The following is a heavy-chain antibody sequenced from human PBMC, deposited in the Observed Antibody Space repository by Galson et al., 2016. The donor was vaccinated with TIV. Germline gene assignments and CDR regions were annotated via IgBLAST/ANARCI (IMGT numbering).Heavy chain of an antibody. CDR3: AKDLEAGGNDRLFYFFAY. CDR1: GFTFSDYA. J-gene: IGHJ4*02. D-gene: IGHD1-1*01. CDR2: ISGRGGSS. Sequence: SLRLSCAASGFTFSDYAMSWVRQAPGKGLEWVSAISGRGGSSNYADSVRGRFTISRDNSKNTLYLQMNSLRAEDTAVYWCAKDLEAGGNDRLFYFFAYWGQGSLVTVSS. V-gene: IGHV3-23*01.